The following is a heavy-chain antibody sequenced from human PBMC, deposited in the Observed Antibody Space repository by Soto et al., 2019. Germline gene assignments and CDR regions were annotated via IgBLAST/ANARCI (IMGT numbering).Heavy chain of an antibody. CDR1: GYSNASSYW. Sequence: PXESLSVTGCVSGYSNASSYWLSWVRQPPGKGLEWIGEIYHSGTTNYNPSLKSRVTILQDKSNNQFSLRLDSVTAADTAVYYCASSSLYGMDAWGQGTTVTVSS. J-gene: IGHJ6*02. CDR2: IYHSGTT. CDR3: ASSSLYGMDA. V-gene: IGHV4-4*02.